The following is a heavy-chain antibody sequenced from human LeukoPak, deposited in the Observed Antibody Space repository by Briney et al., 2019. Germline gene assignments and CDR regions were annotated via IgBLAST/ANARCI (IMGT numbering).Heavy chain of an antibody. V-gene: IGHV4-61*05. CDR3: ARATWNGYMFDY. Sequence: PSETLSLTCTVSGGSISSSSYYWGWIRQPPGKGLEWIGYIYYSGHTNYNPSLNSRVAISIDTSKNQFSLKLNSLTAADTAVYYCARATWNGYMFDYWGQGSLVTVTS. D-gene: IGHD5-24*01. CDR2: IYYSGHT. CDR1: GGSISSSSYY. J-gene: IGHJ4*02.